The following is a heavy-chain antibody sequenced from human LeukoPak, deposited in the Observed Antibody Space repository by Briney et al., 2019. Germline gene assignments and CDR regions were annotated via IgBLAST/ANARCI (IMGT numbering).Heavy chain of an antibody. Sequence: SETLSLTFTVSGDSISNYYWTWIRQPPGKGLEWIGYIYYSGSSNYNPSLKSRATISLDTSKNQFSLKLSSVTAADTAVYYCARHAGADYSSWNYFDYWGQGTLVTVSS. D-gene: IGHD6-13*01. CDR3: ARHAGADYSSWNYFDY. J-gene: IGHJ4*02. CDR1: GDSISNYY. CDR2: IYYSGSS. V-gene: IGHV4-59*08.